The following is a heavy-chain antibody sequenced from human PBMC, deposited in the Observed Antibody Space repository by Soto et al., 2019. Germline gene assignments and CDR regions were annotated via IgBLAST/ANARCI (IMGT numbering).Heavy chain of an antibody. CDR2: MYNTGST. CDR1: GGSISSYY. V-gene: IGHV4-59*01. CDR3: ARDLWGYCGADCYPLDV. Sequence: QVRLQESGPGLVKPSETLSLTCTVSGGSISSYYWSWIRQPPGKGLEWIGYMYNTGSTIYNPSLERRVPISVDTSKNHFSLELNSVTAADTDVYYCARDLWGYCGADCYPLDVWGQGTTVTVSS. J-gene: IGHJ6*02. D-gene: IGHD2-21*02.